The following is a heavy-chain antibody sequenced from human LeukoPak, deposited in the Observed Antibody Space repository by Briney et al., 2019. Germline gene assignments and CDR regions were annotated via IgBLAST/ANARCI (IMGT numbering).Heavy chain of an antibody. CDR3: AKGSAAIRPYYFDY. CDR2: ISGSGDST. D-gene: IGHD6-13*01. J-gene: IGHJ4*02. V-gene: IGHV3-23*01. Sequence: GGCLRLSCAASGFTFDNYAMIWVRQAPGKGLEWVSAISGSGDSTYHADSVKGRFIISRDNSKSTVYLQMNSLSADDTAVYYCAKGSAAIRPYYFDYWGQGTLVTVSS. CDR1: GFTFDNYA.